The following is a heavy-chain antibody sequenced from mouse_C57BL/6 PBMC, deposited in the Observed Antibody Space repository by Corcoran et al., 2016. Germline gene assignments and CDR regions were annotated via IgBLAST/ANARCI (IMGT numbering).Heavy chain of an antibody. J-gene: IGHJ1*03. V-gene: IGHV14-3*01. CDR3: ASYYGSSYRYFDV. CDR2: IDPANGNT. D-gene: IGHD1-1*01. CDR1: GFNIKNTY. Sequence: VQLQQSVAELVRPGASVKLSCTASGFNIKNTYMHWVKQRPEQGLEWIGRIDPANGNTKYAPKFQGKATITADTSSNTAYLQLSSLTSEDTAIHYCASYYGSSYRYFDVWGTGTTVTVSS.